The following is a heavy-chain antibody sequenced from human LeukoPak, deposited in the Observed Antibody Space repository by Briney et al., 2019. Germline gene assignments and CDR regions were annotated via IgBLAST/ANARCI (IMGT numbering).Heavy chain of an antibody. D-gene: IGHD2-15*01. V-gene: IGHV3-23*01. CDR3: EVVVVVSSHGMDV. CDR2: ISGSGGST. J-gene: IGHJ6*02. CDR1: GFTFSSYG. Sequence: GGSLRLSCAASGFTFSSYGMSWVRQAPGKGLEWVSAISGSGGSTYYADSVKGRFTISRDNSKNTLYLQMNSLRAEDTAVYYCEVVVVVSSHGMDVWGQGTTVTVSS.